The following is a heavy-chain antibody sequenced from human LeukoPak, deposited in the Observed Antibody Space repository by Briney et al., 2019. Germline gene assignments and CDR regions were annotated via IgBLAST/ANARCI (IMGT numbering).Heavy chain of an antibody. V-gene: IGHV3-11*01. J-gene: IGHJ3*02. CDR2: ISSSGSTI. D-gene: IGHD6-19*01. CDR3: AREEQWLVLGAFDI. CDR1: GFTFSDYY. Sequence: KPGGSLRLSCAASGFTFSDYYMSWIRQAPGKGLEWVSYISSSGSTIYYADSVKGRFTISRDNAKNSLYLQMNSLRAEDTAVYYCAREEQWLVLGAFDIWGQGTMVTVSS.